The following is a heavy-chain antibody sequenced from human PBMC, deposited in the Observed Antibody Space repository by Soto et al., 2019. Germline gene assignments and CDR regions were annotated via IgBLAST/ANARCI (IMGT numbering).Heavy chain of an antibody. CDR1: GFTVGNNY. J-gene: IGHJ4*02. V-gene: IGHV3-53*01. CDR3: AKDGRGSGSHYNSFGY. D-gene: IGHD3-10*01. CDR2: IYSTGTT. Sequence: EVQLVESGGGLIQPGGSLKLSCAASGFTVGNNYMSWVRQAPGKGLEWVSLIYSTGTTKYADSVKGRFTVSRANAKNTLYLQMNSLRAEDTAVYYCAKDGRGSGSHYNSFGYWGQGTLVTVSS.